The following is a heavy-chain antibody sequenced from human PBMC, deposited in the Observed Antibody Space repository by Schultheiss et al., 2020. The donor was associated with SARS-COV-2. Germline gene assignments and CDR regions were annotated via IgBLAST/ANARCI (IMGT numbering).Heavy chain of an antibody. CDR3: ARGYSSDF. Sequence: GGSLRLSCAASGFTFSSYAMHWVRQAPGKGLEWVAVISYDGSNKYYADSVKGRFTISRDNSKNTLYLQMNSLRAEDTAVYYCARGYSSDFWGQGTLVTVSS. D-gene: IGHD6-13*01. V-gene: IGHV3-30*01. CDR1: GFTFSSYA. J-gene: IGHJ4*02. CDR2: ISYDGSNK.